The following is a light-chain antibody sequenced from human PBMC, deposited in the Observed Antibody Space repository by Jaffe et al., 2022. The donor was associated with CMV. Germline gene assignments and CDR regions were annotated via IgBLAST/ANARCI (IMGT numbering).Light chain of an antibody. CDR2: MAS. V-gene: IGKV1-5*03. J-gene: IGKJ1*01. CDR1: LSISSR. CDR3: QQYSTYST. Sequence: DIQMTQSPSTLSASVGDRVTITCRASLSISSRLAWYQQKPGRAPKLLIYMASSLESGVPSRFSGSGSGTDFTLTISSLQPDDFATYYCQQYSTYSTFGQGTKVEIK.